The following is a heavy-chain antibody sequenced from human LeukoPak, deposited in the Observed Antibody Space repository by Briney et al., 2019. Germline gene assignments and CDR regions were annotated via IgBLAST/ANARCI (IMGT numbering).Heavy chain of an antibody. Sequence: SETLSLTCTVSGGSISSYYWSWIRQPPGKGLEWIGYIYYSGSTNYNPSLKSRVTISVDTSKNQFSLKLSSVTAADTAVYYCARGDSGSYSDYWGQGTLVTVSS. J-gene: IGHJ4*02. D-gene: IGHD1-26*01. CDR2: IYYSGST. CDR3: ARGDSGSYSDY. V-gene: IGHV4-59*01. CDR1: GGSISSYY.